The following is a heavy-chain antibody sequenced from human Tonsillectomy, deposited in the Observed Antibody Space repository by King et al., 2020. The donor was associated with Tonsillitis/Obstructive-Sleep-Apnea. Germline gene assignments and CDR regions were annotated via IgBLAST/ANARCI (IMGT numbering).Heavy chain of an antibody. D-gene: IGHD6-13*01. CDR2: ISYDGSKK. V-gene: IGHV3-30*04. Sequence: VQLVESGGGVVQPGRSPRLSCAASGFTFSRYAMHWVRQSPVKGLEWVAVISYDGSKKYYADSVKGRFTISRDNSKNTLYLQMTSLRAEDTAVYYCAGDGAAAPSSYFDYWGQGTLVTVSS. J-gene: IGHJ4*02. CDR1: GFTFSRYA. CDR3: AGDGAAAPSSYFDY.